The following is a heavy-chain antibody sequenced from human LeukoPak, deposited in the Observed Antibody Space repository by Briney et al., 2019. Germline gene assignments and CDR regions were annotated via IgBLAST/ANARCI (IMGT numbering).Heavy chain of an antibody. CDR1: GGSISSGGYY. D-gene: IGHD2-15*01. CDR3: AGNCSGGSCYVSLGLDP. CDR2: IYHSGST. J-gene: IGHJ5*02. V-gene: IGHV4-30-2*01. Sequence: PSQTLSLTCTVSGGSISSGGYYWSWIRQPPGKGLEWIGYIYHSGSTYYNPSLKSRVTISVDRSKNQFSLKLSSVTAADTAVYYCAGNCSGGSCYVSLGLDPWGQGTLVTVSS.